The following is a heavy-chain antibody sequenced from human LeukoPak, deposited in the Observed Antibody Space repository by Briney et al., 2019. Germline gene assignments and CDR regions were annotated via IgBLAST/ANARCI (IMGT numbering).Heavy chain of an antibody. D-gene: IGHD6-13*01. Sequence: GASVKVSCKASGGTFSSYAISWVRQAPGQGLEWMGGIIPIFGTANYAQKFQGRVTITADESTSTAYMELSSLRSEDTAVYYCASSSSWSTDDAFDIWGQGTMVTVSS. CDR2: IIPIFGTA. V-gene: IGHV1-69*13. CDR3: ASSSSWSTDDAFDI. CDR1: GGTFSSYA. J-gene: IGHJ3*02.